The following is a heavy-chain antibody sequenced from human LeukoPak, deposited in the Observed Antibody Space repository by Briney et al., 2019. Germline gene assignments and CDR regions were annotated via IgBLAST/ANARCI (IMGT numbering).Heavy chain of an antibody. CDR1: GGSISSSSYY. V-gene: IGHV4-39*07. D-gene: IGHD3-22*01. J-gene: IGHJ4*02. CDR2: IYHSGST. Sequence: SETLSLTCTVSGGSISSSSYYWGWIRQPPGKGLEWIGSIYHSGSTYYNPSLKSRVTISVDTSKNQFSLKLSSVTAADTAVYYCARDRHDSSGYYYTHFDYWGQGTLVTVSS. CDR3: ARDRHDSSGYYYTHFDY.